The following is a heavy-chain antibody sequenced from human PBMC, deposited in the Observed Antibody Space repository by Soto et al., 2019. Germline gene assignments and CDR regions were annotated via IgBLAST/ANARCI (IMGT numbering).Heavy chain of an antibody. V-gene: IGHV4-30-4*01. CDR3: ARGQAAAPAMGV. D-gene: IGHD6-13*01. J-gene: IGHJ6*03. CDR2: ISYSGST. CDR1: GGSISSGDYY. Sequence: PSETLSLTCSVSGGSISSGDYYWTWIRQPPGKGLEWNGYISYSGSTFYNPYIKRRVTISVDRSKNQFYLKLSSVTAADTAVCYCARGQAAAPAMGVGGKGTTVTV.